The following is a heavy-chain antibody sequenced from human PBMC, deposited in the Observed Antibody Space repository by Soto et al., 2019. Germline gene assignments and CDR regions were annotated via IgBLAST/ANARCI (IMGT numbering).Heavy chain of an antibody. CDR1: GFTFRNVG. V-gene: IGHV3-15*01. Sequence: GGSLGLSCVASGFTFRNVGMSWVRQAPGKGLEWVGRIKSKTDGGTTNYAAPVKGRFTISRDDSKNTLYLQMNSLKTEDTAVYFCSTAPISLWGQGTLVTVSS. CDR2: IKSKTDGGTT. J-gene: IGHJ4*02. CDR3: STAPISL.